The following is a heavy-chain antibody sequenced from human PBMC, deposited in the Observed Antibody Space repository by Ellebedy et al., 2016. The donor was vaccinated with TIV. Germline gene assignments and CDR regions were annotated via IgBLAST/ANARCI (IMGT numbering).Heavy chain of an antibody. D-gene: IGHD3-22*01. J-gene: IGHJ5*02. V-gene: IGHV1-46*01. CDR3: SRGSVYDSSGYYYGGRSDA. CDR1: GYTFTSYY. CDR2: INLSDGST. Sequence: AASVKVSCKASGYTFTSYYMHWVRQAPGQGPEWMGRINLSDGSTSYAQKFQGRVTMTRDTSTSTVYMELSSLRSEDTAVYSCSRGSVYDSSGYYYGGRSDAWGQGSLVTVSS.